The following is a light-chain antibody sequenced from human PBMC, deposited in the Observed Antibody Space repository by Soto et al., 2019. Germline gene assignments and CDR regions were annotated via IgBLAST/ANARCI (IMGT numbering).Light chain of an antibody. CDR3: QQYGSSYT. V-gene: IGKV3-20*01. CDR1: QSVSSTY. J-gene: IGKJ2*01. CDR2: GAS. Sequence: EIVLTQSPGTLSLSPGERATLSCRASQSVSSTYLVWYQQKPGQAPRLLIYGASRATGIPDRFSGSGSGTDFTLTISRLEPEDLAVYYCQQYGSSYTFGQGTKLEIK.